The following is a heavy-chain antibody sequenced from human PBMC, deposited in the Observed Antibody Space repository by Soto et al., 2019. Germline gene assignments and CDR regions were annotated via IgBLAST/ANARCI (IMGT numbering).Heavy chain of an antibody. J-gene: IGHJ6*02. CDR3: ARQDCSGGSCYSSRHYYYGMDV. D-gene: IGHD2-15*01. CDR2: IYPADSDI. V-gene: IGHV5-51*01. CDR1: GYSFTSYW. Sequence: RGESLKISCKGSGYSFTSYWIGWVRRVPWRGLEWMGIIYPADSDIRHSPSFQGQVTISVDKSLSTAYLQWSSLKASDTAMYYCARQDCSGGSCYSSRHYYYGMDVWGQGTTVTVSS.